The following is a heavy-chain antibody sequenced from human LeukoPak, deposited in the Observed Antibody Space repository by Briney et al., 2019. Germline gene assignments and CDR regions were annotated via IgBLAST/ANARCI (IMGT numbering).Heavy chain of an antibody. D-gene: IGHD2-2*01. CDR1: GFTFSSYS. J-gene: IGHJ4*02. Sequence: PGGSLRLSCAASGFTFSSYSMNWVRQAPGKGLEWVSSISSSSSYIYYADSVKGRFTISRDNAKNSLYLQMNSLRAEDTAVYYCARDVLYCSSTSCTGYWGQGTLVTVSS. V-gene: IGHV3-21*01. CDR2: ISSSSSYI. CDR3: ARDVLYCSSTSCTGY.